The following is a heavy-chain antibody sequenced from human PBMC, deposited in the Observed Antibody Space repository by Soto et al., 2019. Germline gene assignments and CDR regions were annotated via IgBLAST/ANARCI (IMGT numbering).Heavy chain of an antibody. Sequence: SETLSLTCTVSGGSISSSSYYWGWIRQPPGKGLEWIGSIYYSGSTYYNPSLKSRVTISVDTSKNQFSLKLSSVTAADTAVYYCARLSGKLRYFDWLFTWGQGTLVNVSS. J-gene: IGHJ5*02. D-gene: IGHD3-9*01. V-gene: IGHV4-39*01. CDR3: ARLSGKLRYFDWLFT. CDR1: GGSISSSSYY. CDR2: IYYSGST.